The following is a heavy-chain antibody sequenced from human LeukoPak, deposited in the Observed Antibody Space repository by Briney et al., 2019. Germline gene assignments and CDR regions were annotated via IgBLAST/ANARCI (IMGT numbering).Heavy chain of an antibody. Sequence: TSETLSLTCTVSGGSISSYYWSWIRQPPVKGLEWIGYIYYSGSTNYNPSLKSRVTISVDTSKNQFSLKLSSVTAADTAVYYCARRDYYDCSGYYGYWGQGTLVTVSS. J-gene: IGHJ4*02. CDR3: ARRDYYDCSGYYGY. V-gene: IGHV4-59*08. CDR1: GGSISSYY. D-gene: IGHD3-22*01. CDR2: IYYSGST.